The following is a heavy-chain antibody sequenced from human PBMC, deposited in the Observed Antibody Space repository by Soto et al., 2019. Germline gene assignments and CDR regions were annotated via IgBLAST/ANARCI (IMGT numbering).Heavy chain of an antibody. CDR3: ARRRTYYYDSSGYYSFDY. J-gene: IGHJ4*02. CDR2: IIPIFGTA. V-gene: IGHV1-69*13. Sequence: GASVKVSCKASGGTFSSYAISWVRQAPGQGLEWMGGIIPIFGTANYAQKFQGRVTITADESTSTAYMELSSLRSEDTAVYYCARRRTYYYDSSGYYSFDYWGQGTLVTVYS. CDR1: GGTFSSYA. D-gene: IGHD3-22*01.